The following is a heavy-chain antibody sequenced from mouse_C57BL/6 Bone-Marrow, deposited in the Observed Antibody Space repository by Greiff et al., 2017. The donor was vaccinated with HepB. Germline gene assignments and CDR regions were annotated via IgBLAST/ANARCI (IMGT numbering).Heavy chain of an antibody. Sequence: VQLQHPGAELVKPGASVKMSCKASGYTFTSYWITWVKQRPGQGLEWIGDIYPGSGSTNYNEKFKSKATLTVDTSSSTAYMQLSSLTSEDSAVYYCARSPRTGSSLDYWGQGTTLTVSS. D-gene: IGHD1-1*01. V-gene: IGHV1-55*01. CDR2: IYPGSGST. CDR3: ARSPRTGSSLDY. J-gene: IGHJ2*01. CDR1: GYTFTSYW.